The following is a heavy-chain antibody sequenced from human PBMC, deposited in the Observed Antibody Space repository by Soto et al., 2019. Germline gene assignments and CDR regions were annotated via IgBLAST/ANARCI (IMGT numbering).Heavy chain of an antibody. CDR2: INAGNGNT. Sequence: GASVKVSCKASGYTFTSYAMHWVRQAPGQRLEWMGWINAGNGNTKYSQKFQGRVTITRDTSASTAYMELSSLRSEDTAVYYCAREYSSGGQFDYWGQGAPVTVSS. CDR1: GYTFTSYA. V-gene: IGHV1-3*01. D-gene: IGHD6-19*01. J-gene: IGHJ4*02. CDR3: AREYSSGGQFDY.